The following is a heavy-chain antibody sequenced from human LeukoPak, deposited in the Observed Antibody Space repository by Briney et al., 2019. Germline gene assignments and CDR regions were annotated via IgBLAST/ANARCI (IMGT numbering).Heavy chain of an antibody. V-gene: IGHV3-53*01. CDR3: ARAQWRTYSYYYMDV. CDR1: GFTVSFNY. D-gene: IGHD6-19*01. Sequence: GGSLRLSCAASGFTVSFNYMSWVRQAPGKGLEWISVIYSGGSTYYADSVKGRFTISRDDSKNTLYLQMNSLRAEDTAIYYCARAQWRTYSYYYMDVWGKGTTVTVSS. J-gene: IGHJ6*03. CDR2: IYSGGST.